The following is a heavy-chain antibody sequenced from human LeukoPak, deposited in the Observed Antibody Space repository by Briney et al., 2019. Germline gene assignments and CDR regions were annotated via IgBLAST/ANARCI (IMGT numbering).Heavy chain of an antibody. CDR1: GGSINTNDYY. J-gene: IGHJ5*02. CDR3: GRHAPYRNFDL. Sequence: SETLSLPCTLSGGSINTNDYYWGWIRQPPGKGPEWIGSFGHGRNAFYNPSLQSRDTISVDASTNQFSLRLTSVTAADTAMYYCGRHAPYRNFDLWGQGILVTVSS. V-gene: IGHV4-39*01. D-gene: IGHD3-16*02. CDR2: FGHGRNA.